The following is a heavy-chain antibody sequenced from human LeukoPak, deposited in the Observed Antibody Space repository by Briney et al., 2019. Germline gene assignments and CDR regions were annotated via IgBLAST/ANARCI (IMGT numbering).Heavy chain of an antibody. D-gene: IGHD2-15*01. Sequence: GRSLRLSCAASGFTLSSYAMHWVRQAPGKGLEWVTVISYDGSNKYYADSVKGRFTISRDNSKNTLYLQMNSPRPEDTAVYYCAKVVVAARTNNRDYYYYYGMDVWGQRTTVIVSS. CDR2: ISYDGSNK. CDR3: AKVVVAARTNNRDYYYYYGMDV. V-gene: IGHV3-30*01. J-gene: IGHJ6*02. CDR1: GFTLSSYA.